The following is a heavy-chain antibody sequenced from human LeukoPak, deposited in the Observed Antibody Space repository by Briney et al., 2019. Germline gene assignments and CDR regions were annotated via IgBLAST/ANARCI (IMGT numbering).Heavy chain of an antibody. D-gene: IGHD3-10*01. CDR1: GGSISSYY. CDR3: ARDNYYGSGSLTRYFDY. J-gene: IGHJ4*02. V-gene: IGHV4-59*06. CDR2: IYYSGST. Sequence: PSETLSLTCTVSGGSISSYYWSWIRQPPGKGLEWIGYIYYSGSTYYNPSLKSRVTISVDTSKNQFSLKLSSVTAADTAVYYCARDNYYGSGSLTRYFDYWGQGTLVTVSS.